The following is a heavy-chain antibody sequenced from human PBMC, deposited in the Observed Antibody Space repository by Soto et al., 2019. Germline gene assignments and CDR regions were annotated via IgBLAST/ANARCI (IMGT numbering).Heavy chain of an antibody. V-gene: IGHV1-58*01. Sequence: ASVKVSCKASGFTFTSSAVQWVRQARGQRLEWIGWIVVGSGNTNYAQKFQERVTITRDMSTSTAYMELSSLRSEDTAVYYCAVDEQYYYDSGYFDYWGQGTLVTVSS. CDR2: IVVGSGNT. CDR3: AVDEQYYYDSGYFDY. CDR1: GFTFTSSA. J-gene: IGHJ4*02. D-gene: IGHD3-22*01.